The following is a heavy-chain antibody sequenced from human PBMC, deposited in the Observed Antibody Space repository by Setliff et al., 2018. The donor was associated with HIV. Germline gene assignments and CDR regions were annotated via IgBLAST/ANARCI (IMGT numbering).Heavy chain of an antibody. CDR2: INPKSDGT. CDR1: GGTFSSYA. J-gene: IGHJ4*02. CDR3: ARGMDYYDTSGYYQYYFDY. V-gene: IGHV1-2*04. D-gene: IGHD3-22*01. Sequence: ASVKVSCKASGGTFSSYAIHWVRQAPGQGLEWMGWINPKSDGTNYAQKFQGWITMTRDTSISTAYMELSRLRSDDTAVYYCARGMDYYDTSGYYQYYFDYWGQGTLVTVSS.